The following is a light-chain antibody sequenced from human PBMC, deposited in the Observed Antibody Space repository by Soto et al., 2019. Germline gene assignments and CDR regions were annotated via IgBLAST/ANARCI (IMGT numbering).Light chain of an antibody. J-gene: IGKJ1*01. CDR3: QQYNDWPQT. CDR1: QSISTN. V-gene: IGKV3-15*01. CDR2: GAS. Sequence: EIVMTQSPSTLSVYPGESATLSCRASQSISTNLARYQQKPGQAPRLLIYGASKRAIGLPARFSGSGSGTEFTLTISSLQSEDFAVYYCQQYNDWPQTLGQGTKVDIK.